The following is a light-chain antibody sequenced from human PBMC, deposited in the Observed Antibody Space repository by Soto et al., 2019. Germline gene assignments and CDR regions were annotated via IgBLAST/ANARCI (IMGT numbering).Light chain of an antibody. Sequence: QSALTQPASVSGSPGQSITISCTGTSSDVDGYKYVSWYQQHPGKAPKFMIYDVSIRPSGVSNRFSGSKSGNTASLTISGLQAEDEADYYCCSYTSSSRYVFGTGTKVTVL. CDR3: CSYTSSSRYV. V-gene: IGLV2-14*01. J-gene: IGLJ1*01. CDR1: SSDVDGYKY. CDR2: DVS.